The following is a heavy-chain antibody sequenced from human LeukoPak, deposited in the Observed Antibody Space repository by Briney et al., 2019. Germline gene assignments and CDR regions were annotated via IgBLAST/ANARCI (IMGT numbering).Heavy chain of an antibody. CDR2: INPSGGST. Sequence: ASVKVSCKASGYTFTSYYMHWVRQAPGQGLEWMGIINPSGGSTSYAQKFQGRVTMTRDTSTSTVYMELSSLRSEDTAVYYCARGGPKTCYYDSSGYQIHFDYWGQGTLVTVSS. CDR3: ARGGPKTCYYDSSGYQIHFDY. CDR1: GYTFTSYY. J-gene: IGHJ4*02. V-gene: IGHV1-46*01. D-gene: IGHD3-22*01.